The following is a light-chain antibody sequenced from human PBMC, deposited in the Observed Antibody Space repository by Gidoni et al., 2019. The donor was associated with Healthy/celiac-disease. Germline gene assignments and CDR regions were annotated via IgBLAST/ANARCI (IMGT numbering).Light chain of an antibody. CDR3: QQYNSYGWT. CDR1: QSISSW. J-gene: IGKJ1*01. V-gene: IGKV1-5*03. CDR2: KAS. Sequence: DIQMNQSPSTLSASVGDRVTITCRASQSISSWLAWYQQKPGKAPKLLIYKASSLESGVPSRFSGSGSVTEFTLTISSLQPDDFATYYCQQYNSYGWTFXQXTKVEIK.